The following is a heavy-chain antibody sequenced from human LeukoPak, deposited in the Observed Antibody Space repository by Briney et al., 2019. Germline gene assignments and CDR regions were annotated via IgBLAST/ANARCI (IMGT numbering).Heavy chain of an antibody. J-gene: IGHJ4*02. CDR1: GGSISSYY. Sequence: PSETLSLTCTVSGGSISSYYWSWIRQPAGKGLEWIGRIYTSGSTNYNPSLKSRVTMSVDTSKNQFSLKLSSVTAADTAVYYCARLRSVGQLADYFDYWGQGTLVTVSS. CDR2: IYTSGST. V-gene: IGHV4-4*07. CDR3: ARLRSVGQLADYFDY. D-gene: IGHD6-13*01.